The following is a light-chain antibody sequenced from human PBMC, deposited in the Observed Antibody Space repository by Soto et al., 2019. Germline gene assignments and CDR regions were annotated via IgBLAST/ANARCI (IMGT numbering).Light chain of an antibody. V-gene: IGKV3-15*01. CDR1: QNVGNN. J-gene: IGKJ1*01. Sequence: IVFLQAPRTLNETPGERATLSCRASQNVGNNLVWYQQKPGQAPRLLIYGASTRAAGIPDRFSGSGSGTEFTLTISGLQSDEFAAYYGHQFNNWHPCRFGQGTKVDIK. CDR2: GAS. CDR3: HQFNNWHPCR.